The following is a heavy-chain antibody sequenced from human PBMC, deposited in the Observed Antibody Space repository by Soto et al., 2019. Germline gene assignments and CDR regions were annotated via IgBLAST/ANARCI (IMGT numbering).Heavy chain of an antibody. CDR1: GGTFSSYA. V-gene: IGHV1-69*01. D-gene: IGHD3-22*01. CDR3: ARANYYYDSSGYYIPGYFDL. Sequence: QVQLVQSGAEVKKPGSSVKVSCKASGGTFSSYAISWVRQAPGQGLEWVGGIIPISGTANYAQKFQGRVTITADESTSTDYMEMSRLLSEDTAVYDCARANYYYDSSGYYIPGYFDLWGRGTLVTVSS. CDR2: IIPISGTA. J-gene: IGHJ2*01.